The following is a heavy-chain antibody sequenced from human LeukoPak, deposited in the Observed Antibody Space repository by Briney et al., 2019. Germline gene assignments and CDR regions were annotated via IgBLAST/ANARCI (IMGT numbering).Heavy chain of an antibody. V-gene: IGHV3-66*01. J-gene: IGHJ4*02. CDR2: VYTGGTT. CDR3: ARDSGYSYGSFDY. D-gene: IGHD5-18*01. Sequence: PGGSLRLSCAASGFTVSSSYMNWVRQAPGKGLECVSVVYTGGTTYFADSVKGRFTISRDNSENTLYLHMNSLRAEDTAVYYCARDSGYSYGSFDYWGQGTLVTVSS. CDR1: GFTVSSSY.